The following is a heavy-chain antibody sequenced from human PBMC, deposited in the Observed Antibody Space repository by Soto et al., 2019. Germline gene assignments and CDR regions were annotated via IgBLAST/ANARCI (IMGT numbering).Heavy chain of an antibody. D-gene: IGHD6-13*01. CDR2: IYTSGST. J-gene: IGHJ4*02. CDR1: GGSISSYY. Sequence: KPSETLSLTCTVSGGSISSYYWSWIRQPAGKGLEWIGRIYTSGSTNYNPSLKSRVTMSVDTSKNQFSLKLSSVTAADTAVYYCVRLADSSWYSNYFDYWGQGTLVTVSS. CDR3: VRLADSSWYSNYFDY. V-gene: IGHV4-4*07.